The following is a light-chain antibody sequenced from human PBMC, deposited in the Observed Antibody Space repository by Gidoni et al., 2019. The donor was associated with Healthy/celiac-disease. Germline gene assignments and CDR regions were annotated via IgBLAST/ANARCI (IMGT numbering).Light chain of an antibody. CDR1: QSVSSY. V-gene: IGKV3-11*01. Sequence: LSLSPGERATLSCRASQSVSSYLAWYQQKPGQAPRLLIYDASNRATGIPARFSGSGSGTDFTLTISSLEPEDFAVYYCQQRSNWPALTFXGXTKVEIK. CDR2: DAS. CDR3: QQRSNWPALT. J-gene: IGKJ4*01.